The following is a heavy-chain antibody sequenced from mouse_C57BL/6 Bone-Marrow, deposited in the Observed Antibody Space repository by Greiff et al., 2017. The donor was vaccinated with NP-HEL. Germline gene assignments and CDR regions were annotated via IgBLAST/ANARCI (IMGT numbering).Heavy chain of an antibody. J-gene: IGHJ2*01. CDR2: IYPRSGNT. CDR3: AKDDGCFDY. D-gene: IGHD2-3*01. V-gene: IGHV1-81*01. Sequence: VQLQQSGAELARPGASVKLSCKASGYTFTSYGISWVKQRTGQGLEWIGEIYPRSGNTYYNEKFKGKATVTADKSSSTAYMELRSLTSEDSAVYVCAKDDGCFDYWGQGTTLTVSS. CDR1: GYTFTSYG.